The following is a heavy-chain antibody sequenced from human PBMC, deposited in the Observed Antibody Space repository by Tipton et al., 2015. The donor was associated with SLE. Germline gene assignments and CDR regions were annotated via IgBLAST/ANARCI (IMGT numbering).Heavy chain of an antibody. Sequence: TLSLTCAVYGGSFSGYYWSWIRQPPGKGLEWIGEINHSGSTHYNPSLKSRVIISVDTSKNRLSLKLNSVTAADTTMYYCARNRGSGQQAAFEIWGQGTMVTVSS. V-gene: IGHV4-34*01. CDR2: INHSGST. J-gene: IGHJ3*02. CDR3: ARNRGSGQQAAFEI. D-gene: IGHD2-15*01. CDR1: GGSFSGYY.